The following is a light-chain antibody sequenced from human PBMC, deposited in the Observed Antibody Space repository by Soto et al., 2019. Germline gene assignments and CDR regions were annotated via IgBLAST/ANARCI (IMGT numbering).Light chain of an antibody. Sequence: QSVLTQPASVSGSPGQSITISCTGTSSYDGGYNYVSWYQQHPGKAPKLMIYDVSNRPSGVSNRFSGFKSGNTASLTISGLQAEDEADYYCSSYTRRVFGTGTKVTVL. V-gene: IGLV2-14*01. J-gene: IGLJ1*01. CDR3: SSYTRRV. CDR1: SSYDGGYNY. CDR2: DVS.